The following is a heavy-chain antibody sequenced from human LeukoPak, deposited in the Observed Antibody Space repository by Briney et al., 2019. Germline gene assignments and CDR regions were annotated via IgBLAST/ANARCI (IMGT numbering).Heavy chain of an antibody. D-gene: IGHD6-13*01. CDR2: INPSGGST. J-gene: IGHJ3*02. CDR1: GSTFTSYG. CDR3: ARGAAAGKWVAFDI. Sequence: ASVKVSCKASGSTFTSYGFTWVRQAPGQGLEWMGIINPSGGSTSYAQKFQGRVTMTRDTSTSTVYMELSSLRSEDTAVYYCARGAAAGKWVAFDIWGQGTMVTVSS. V-gene: IGHV1-46*01.